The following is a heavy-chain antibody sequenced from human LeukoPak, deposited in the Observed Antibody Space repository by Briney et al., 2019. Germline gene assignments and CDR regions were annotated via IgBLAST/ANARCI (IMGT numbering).Heavy chain of an antibody. V-gene: IGHV1-24*01. CDR3: ATSKGLWFGSDSYYYYGMDV. CDR2: FDPEDGET. D-gene: IGHD3-10*01. J-gene: IGHJ6*04. CDR1: GYTLTELS. Sequence: ASVKVSCKVSGYTLTELSMHWVRQAPGKGLEWMGGFDPEDGETIYAQKFQGRVTMTEDTSTDTAYMKLSSLRSEDTAVYYCATSKGLWFGSDSYYYYGMDVWGKGTTVTVSS.